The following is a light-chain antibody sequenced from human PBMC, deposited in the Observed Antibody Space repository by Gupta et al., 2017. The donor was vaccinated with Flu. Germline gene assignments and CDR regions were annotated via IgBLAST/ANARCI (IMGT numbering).Light chain of an antibody. Sequence: GDRVTITCRASQGIRNELGWYQQKPGKAPKRLIHVASSLQSGVPSRFSGSGSGTEFTLTSSTPQPEDFATYYWRQHNSYPWTFGQGTKVEIK. CDR1: QGIRNE. CDR3: RQHNSYPWT. V-gene: IGKV1-17*01. CDR2: VAS. J-gene: IGKJ1*01.